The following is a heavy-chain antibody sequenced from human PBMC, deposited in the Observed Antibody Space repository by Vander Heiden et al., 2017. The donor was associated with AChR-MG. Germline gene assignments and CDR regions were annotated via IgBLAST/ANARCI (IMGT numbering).Heavy chain of an antibody. CDR3: ARAPLAKGGAVAGTG. CDR1: GYTFTGYY. CDR2: INPNSVGT. D-gene: IGHD6-19*01. V-gene: IGHV1-2*02. Sequence: QVQLVQSGAEVKKPGASVKVSCKASGYTFTGYYMHWVRQAPGQGLEGMGWINPNSVGTNYAQKFQGRVTMTRDTSISTAYMELSRLRSDDTAVYDWARAPLAKGGAVAGTGWGQGTLVTVSS. J-gene: IGHJ4*02.